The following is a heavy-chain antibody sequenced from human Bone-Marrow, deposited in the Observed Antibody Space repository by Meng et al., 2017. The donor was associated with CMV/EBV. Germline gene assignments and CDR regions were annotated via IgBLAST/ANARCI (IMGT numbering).Heavy chain of an antibody. J-gene: IGHJ4*02. V-gene: IGHV3-30*04. Sequence: GGSLRLSCAASGFTFSSYAMHWVRQAPGKGLEWVAVISYDGSNKYYADSVKGRFTISRDNSKNTLYLQMNSLRAEDTAVYYCAREDSSGHGEYYFDYWGPGNTVNVAS. CDR1: GFTFSSYA. CDR2: ISYDGSNK. CDR3: AREDSSGHGEYYFDY. D-gene: IGHD3-10*01.